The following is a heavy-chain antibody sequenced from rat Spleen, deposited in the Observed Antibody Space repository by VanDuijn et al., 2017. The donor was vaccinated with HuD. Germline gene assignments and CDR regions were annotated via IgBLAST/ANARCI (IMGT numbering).Heavy chain of an antibody. Sequence: EVQLVESGGGLVQPGRSMKLSCAASGLSFRNYWMTWIRQVPGKGLEWVASITNASGRTYYPDSVKGRFTVSRDTAQNILYLQMNSLRSEETATYYCARGGFFRYWGQGVMVTVSS. CDR3: ARGGFFRY. D-gene: IGHD1-6*01. J-gene: IGHJ2*01. V-gene: IGHV5-31*01. CDR2: ITNASGRT. CDR1: GLSFRNYW.